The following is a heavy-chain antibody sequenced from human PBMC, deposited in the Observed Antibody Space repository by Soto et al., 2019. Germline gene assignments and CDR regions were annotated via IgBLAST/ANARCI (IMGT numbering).Heavy chain of an antibody. CDR1: GSTFNNFA. V-gene: IGHV1-69*06. CDR3: ARAIKRWEVNYYFDY. Sequence: QVVLLQSGAEVKEPGSSVRLSCQVSGSTFNNFAFSWVRQAPGQGPEWLEGIVVMSNAADYSQRFQDRVMITADTSTSTLYMELGSLTFDDTAVYYCARAIKRWEVNYYFDYWGQGTLVTVSS. J-gene: IGHJ4*02. CDR2: IVVMSNAA. D-gene: IGHD1-26*01.